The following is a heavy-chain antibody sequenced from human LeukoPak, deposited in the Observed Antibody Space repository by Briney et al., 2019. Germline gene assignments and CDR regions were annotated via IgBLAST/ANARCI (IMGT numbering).Heavy chain of an antibody. CDR3: ATRGIAAAGTVGWFDP. CDR2: INHSGST. V-gene: IGHV4-34*01. J-gene: IGHJ5*02. Sequence: PSETLSLTCAVYGGSFSGYYWSWIRQPPGKGLEWIGEINHSGSTNYNSSLKSRVTISVDTSKNQFSLKLSSVTAADTAVYYCATRGIAAAGTVGWFDPWGQGTLVTVSS. D-gene: IGHD6-13*01. CDR1: GGSFSGYY.